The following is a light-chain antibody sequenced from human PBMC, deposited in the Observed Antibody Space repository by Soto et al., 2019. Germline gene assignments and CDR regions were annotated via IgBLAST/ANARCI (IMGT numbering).Light chain of an antibody. CDR1: QSVSSL. CDR3: QQYKTWPTLT. J-gene: IGKJ4*01. Sequence: EIVMTQSQATLSVSPGERAILSCRASQSVSSLLAWYQQNPGQARRLLVFGASTRATGIPVRFSGSGCGTEFTLTISSLQCEDFPVYYCQQYKTWPTLTFGGGTKVEI. V-gene: IGKV3-15*01. CDR2: GAS.